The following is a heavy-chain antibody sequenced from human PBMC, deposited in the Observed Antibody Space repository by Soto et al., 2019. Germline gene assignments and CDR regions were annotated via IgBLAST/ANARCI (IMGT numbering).Heavy chain of an antibody. J-gene: IGHJ3*02. Sequence: GGSLRLSCAASGFTFSSYSMNWVRQAPGKGLEWVSSISSSSSYIYYADSVKGRFTISRDNAKNSLYLQMNSLRAEDTAVYYCASDTSGSPTLDAFDIWGQGTMVTVSS. CDR2: ISSSSSYI. D-gene: IGHD3-10*01. CDR1: GFTFSSYS. CDR3: ASDTSGSPTLDAFDI. V-gene: IGHV3-21*01.